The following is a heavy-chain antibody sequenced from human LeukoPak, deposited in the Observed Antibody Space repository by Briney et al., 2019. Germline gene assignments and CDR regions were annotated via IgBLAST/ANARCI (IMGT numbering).Heavy chain of an antibody. CDR1: GFSFGHYA. CDR2: ISGTGGAT. Sequence: GGSLRLPCVASGFSFGHYAMSWVRQAPGKGLQWVSQISGTGGATWYAGFARDRFTISRDNSKMPLYLQMSGLRVEDTAMYYCVKDPRDTYGTNWFVSWGQGTLLIVSS. CDR3: VKDPRDTYGTNWFVS. V-gene: IGHV3-23*01. D-gene: IGHD2-21*01. J-gene: IGHJ5*01.